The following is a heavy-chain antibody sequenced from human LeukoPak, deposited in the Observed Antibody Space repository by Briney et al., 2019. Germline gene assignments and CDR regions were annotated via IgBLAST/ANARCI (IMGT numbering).Heavy chain of an antibody. CDR3: AREVFRASPFDY. CDR2: IDRSGST. Sequence: SETLSLTCAVFGYSISRGYYWGWIRHPPGKGLEWIGSIDRSGSTYYNPSLKSRVTILVDTSKNQFSLKLNSVTAADTAVYYCAREVFRASPFDYWGQGTLVTVSS. V-gene: IGHV4-38-2*02. CDR1: GYSISRGYY. D-gene: IGHD1-14*01. J-gene: IGHJ4*02.